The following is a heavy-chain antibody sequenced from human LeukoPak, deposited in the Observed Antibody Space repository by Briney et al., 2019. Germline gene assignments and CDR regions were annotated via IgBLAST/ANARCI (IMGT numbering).Heavy chain of an antibody. CDR2: ISAYNGNT. CDR1: GYTFTSYG. J-gene: IGHJ4*02. Sequence: ASVKVSCKASGYTFTSYGISWVRQAPGQGLEWMGWISAYNGNTNYAQKLQGRVTMTTDTSTSTAYMELRSLRSDDTAVYYCARVFGQWLATIHFDYWGQGTLVTVSS. V-gene: IGHV1-18*01. D-gene: IGHD6-19*01. CDR3: ARVFGQWLATIHFDY.